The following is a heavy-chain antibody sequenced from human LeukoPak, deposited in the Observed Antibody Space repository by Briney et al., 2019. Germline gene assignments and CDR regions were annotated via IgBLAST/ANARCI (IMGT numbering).Heavy chain of an antibody. CDR1: GGSISSSSYY. Sequence: PSETLSLTCTVSGGSISSSSYYWGWIRQPPGKGLEWIGSIYYSGSTYYNPSLKSRVTISVDTSKNQFSLKLSSVTAADTAVYYCARSAYSSSWYQFPSHRYYMDVWGKGTTVTVSS. D-gene: IGHD6-13*01. CDR2: IYYSGST. CDR3: ARSAYSSSWYQFPSHRYYMDV. V-gene: IGHV4-39*07. J-gene: IGHJ6*03.